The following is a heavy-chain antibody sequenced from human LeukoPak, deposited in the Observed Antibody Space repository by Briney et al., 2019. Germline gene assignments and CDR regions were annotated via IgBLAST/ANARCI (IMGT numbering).Heavy chain of an antibody. J-gene: IGHJ4*02. CDR3: ASGGDYGSFDY. CDR2: VKADGSGE. Sequence: GGSLRLSCGASGFTFSIRWISWVREARGKGLEGGVNVKADGSGESYVDSVKGRFTISRDKAKNSLYLQMNSLRGEDTAVYYCASGGDYGSFDYWGQGTLVTVSS. CDR1: GFTFSIRW. V-gene: IGHV3-7*01. D-gene: IGHD4-17*01.